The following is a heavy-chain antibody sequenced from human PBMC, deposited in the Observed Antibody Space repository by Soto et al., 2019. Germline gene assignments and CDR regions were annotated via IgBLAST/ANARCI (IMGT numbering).Heavy chain of an antibody. J-gene: IGHJ4*02. CDR1: GFTFSGFA. V-gene: IGHV3-73*01. CDR3: TSGPIVVVVAAMEYYFDY. CDR2: IRSKANSYAT. D-gene: IGHD2-15*01. Sequence: EVQLVESGGGLVQPGGSLKLSCAASGFTFSGFAMHWVRQASGKGLEWVGRIRSKANSYATAYAASVKGRFTISRDDSKNTAYLQMNSLKTEDTAVYYCTSGPIVVVVAAMEYYFDYWGQGTLVTVSS.